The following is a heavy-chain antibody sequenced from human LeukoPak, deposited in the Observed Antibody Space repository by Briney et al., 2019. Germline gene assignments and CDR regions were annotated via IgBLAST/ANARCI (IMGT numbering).Heavy chain of an antibody. CDR3: ARVAAGGGYYYYYMDV. Sequence: SETLSLTCTVSGGSISSYYWSWVRQPPGKGLEWIGFVYYTGSTNYSPSLKSRVTISVDTSKNQFSLKLSSVTAADTAVYYCARVAAGGGYYYYYMDVWGKGTTVTVSS. V-gene: IGHV4-59*01. CDR2: VYYTGST. D-gene: IGHD3-10*01. J-gene: IGHJ6*03. CDR1: GGSISSYY.